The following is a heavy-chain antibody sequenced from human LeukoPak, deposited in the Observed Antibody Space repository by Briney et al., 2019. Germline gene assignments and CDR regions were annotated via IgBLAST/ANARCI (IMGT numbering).Heavy chain of an antibody. CDR1: GGSISSYF. CDR3: ARQGSGGRAFDI. D-gene: IGHD3-16*01. V-gene: IGHV4-59*08. CDR2: ISNSGGT. J-gene: IGHJ3*02. Sequence: KPSETLSLTCNVSGGSISSYFWSWIRQPPEKGLEWIGFISNSGGTNYNPSLKSRLTISLDTSKNQFSLKLNSVTAADTAVYYCARQGSGGRAFDIWGQGTMVTVSS.